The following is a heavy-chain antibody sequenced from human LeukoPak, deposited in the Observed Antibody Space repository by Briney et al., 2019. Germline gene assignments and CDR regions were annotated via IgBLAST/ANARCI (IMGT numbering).Heavy chain of an antibody. V-gene: IGHV1-69*13. D-gene: IGHD4-17*01. Sequence: SVKVSCKASGYTFTSYGISWVRQAPGQGLEWMGGIIPIFGTANYAQKFQGRVTITADESTSTAYMELSSLRSEDTAVYYCARGSMVATVTRGYYYYYYMDVWGKGTTVTISS. J-gene: IGHJ6*03. CDR3: ARGSMVATVTRGYYYYYYMDV. CDR2: IIPIFGTA. CDR1: GYTFTSYG.